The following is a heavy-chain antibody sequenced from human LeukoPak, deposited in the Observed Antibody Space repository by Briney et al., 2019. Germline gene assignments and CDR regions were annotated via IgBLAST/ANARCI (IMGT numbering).Heavy chain of an antibody. CDR1: GFTFSSYE. D-gene: IGHD4/OR15-4a*01. J-gene: IGHJ4*02. CDR2: ISSSGSTI. Sequence: GGSLRLSCAASGFTFSSYEMNWVRQAPGKGLEWVSYISSSGSTIYYADSVKGRFTISRDNAKNSLYLQMNSLRADDTAVYYCARKDRQDYYFEYWGQGTLVTVSS. CDR3: ARKDRQDYYFEY. V-gene: IGHV3-48*03.